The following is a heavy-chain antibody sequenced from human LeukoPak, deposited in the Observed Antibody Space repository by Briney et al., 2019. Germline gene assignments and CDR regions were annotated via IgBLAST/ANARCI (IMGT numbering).Heavy chain of an antibody. CDR1: GFTFSSYS. V-gene: IGHV3-21*01. D-gene: IGHD3-10*01. CDR3: ARDEGGEYYYGSGSYNY. Sequence: GGSLRLSCAASGFTFSSYSMNWVRQAPGKGLEWVSSISSSSSYIYYADSVKGRFTISRDNAKNSLYLQMNSLRAEDTAVHYCARDEGGEYYYGSGSYNYWGQGTLVTVSS. J-gene: IGHJ4*02. CDR2: ISSSSSYI.